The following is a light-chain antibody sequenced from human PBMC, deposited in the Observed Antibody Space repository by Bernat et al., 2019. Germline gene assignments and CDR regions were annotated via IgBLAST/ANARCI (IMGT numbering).Light chain of an antibody. J-gene: IGKJ2*01. V-gene: IGKV3-15*01. CDR2: GAS. Sequence: EMVMTQSPATLSVSPGERATLSCRASQSVSSNLAWYQQKPGQAPRLLIYGASTRATGIPARFSGSGSGTEFTLTISSLQSEDFAVYYCQQYNNVQNTFGQGTKLEIK. CDR1: QSVSSN. CDR3: QQYNNVQNT.